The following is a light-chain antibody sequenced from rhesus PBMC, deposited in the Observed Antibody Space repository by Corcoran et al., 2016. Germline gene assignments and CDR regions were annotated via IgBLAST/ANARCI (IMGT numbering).Light chain of an antibody. Sequence: DIQMTQSPSSLSASVGDTVTITCRASQSTSSWLAWYPQKTGKAPRLLINKASTLQSGVPSRFSGSGSRTEFTLTLSSLQSEDFATYYCQQYNSSPWTFGQGTKVEIK. CDR2: KAS. CDR1: QSTSSW. J-gene: IGKJ1*01. CDR3: QQYNSSPWT. V-gene: IGKV1-22*01.